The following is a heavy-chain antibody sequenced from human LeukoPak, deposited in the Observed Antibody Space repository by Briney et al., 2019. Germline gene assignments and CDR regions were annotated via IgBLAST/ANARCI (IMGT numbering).Heavy chain of an antibody. CDR2: ISYDGSNK. D-gene: IGHD6-13*01. CDR1: GFTFSSYA. CDR3: ARGHKPAAAGTAFDY. Sequence: PGRSLRLSCAASGFTFSSYAMHWVRQAPGKGLEWVAVISYDGSNKYYADSVKGRFTISRDNSKNTLYLQMNSLRAEDTAVYYCARGHKPAAAGTAFDYWGQGTLVTVSS. V-gene: IGHV3-30-3*01. J-gene: IGHJ4*02.